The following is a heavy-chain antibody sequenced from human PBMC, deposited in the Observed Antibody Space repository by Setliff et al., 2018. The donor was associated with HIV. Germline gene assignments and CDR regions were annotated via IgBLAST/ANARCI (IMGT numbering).Heavy chain of an antibody. CDR2: IWYDGSDK. CDR3: EKDVQWSTVNTPLNYQYGMDV. J-gene: IGHJ6*02. V-gene: IGHV3-33*03. Sequence: GGSLRLSCVASGFRFSTYGMHWVRQAPGKGLEWVTFIWYDGSDKYYLDSVKGRFTISRDNSKNTLYLQMNNLRPEDTAVYYCEKDVQWSTVNTPLNYQYGMDVWGQGTTVTVSS. D-gene: IGHD4-17*01. CDR1: GFRFSTYG.